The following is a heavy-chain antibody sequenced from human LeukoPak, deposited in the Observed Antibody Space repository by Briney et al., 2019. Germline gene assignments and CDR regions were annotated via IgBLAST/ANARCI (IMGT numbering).Heavy chain of an antibody. D-gene: IGHD1-14*01. Sequence: GGSLRLSCAASGFTFSSYEMNWVRQAPGEGLEWVSYISSSGSTIYYADSVKGRFTISRDNAKNTLYLQMHTLSAEDTAVYYCARDQTQAGPTTVDYWGQGTLVTVSS. J-gene: IGHJ4*02. CDR3: ARDQTQAGPTTVDY. CDR1: GFTFSSYE. CDR2: ISSSGSTI. V-gene: IGHV3-48*03.